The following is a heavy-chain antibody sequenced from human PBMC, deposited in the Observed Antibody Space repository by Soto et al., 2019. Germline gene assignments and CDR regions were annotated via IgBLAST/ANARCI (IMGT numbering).Heavy chain of an antibody. CDR2: ISYDGSDK. CDR3: ARGGGFCGGDCYKGGIDY. V-gene: IGHV3-30-3*01. J-gene: IGHJ4*02. Sequence: QVQLVESGGGVVQSGRSLRLSCAASGFPFSPYTMHWVRQAPGRGLEWVAVISYDGSDKYYADSVKGRITISRDNSKNPLYLQMNSLTAEDTAVYYCARGGGFCGGDCYKGGIDYWGQGTLVTVSS. CDR1: GFPFSPYT. D-gene: IGHD2-21*02.